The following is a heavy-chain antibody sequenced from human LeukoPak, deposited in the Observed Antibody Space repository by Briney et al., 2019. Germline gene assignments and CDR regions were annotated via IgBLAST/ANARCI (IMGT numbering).Heavy chain of an antibody. J-gene: IGHJ4*02. CDR3: ARGESGGYPY. CDR1: GGSISSGSYY. Sequence: SETLSLTCTVSGGSISSGSYYWSWIRQPAGKGLEEIGRIYTSGSTNYNPSLKSRVTISVDTSKTQFSLKLNSGTAADTAVYYCARGESGGYPYWGQGTLVTV. CDR2: IYTSGST. V-gene: IGHV4-61*02. D-gene: IGHD1-26*01.